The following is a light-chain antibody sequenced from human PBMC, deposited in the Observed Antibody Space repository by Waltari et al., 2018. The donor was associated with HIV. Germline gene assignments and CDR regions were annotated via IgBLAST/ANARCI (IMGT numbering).Light chain of an antibody. Sequence: IQMTQSPSSLSASVGDRLTITCRASQSIDNYLNWYQQKPGKAPNLLIFAASSLQSGVPSRFRGSGSGTDFTLTISSLHPEDFATYSCQQSYITPWTYGQGTKVDI. CDR2: AAS. V-gene: IGKV1-39*01. CDR3: QQSYITPWT. CDR1: QSIDNY. J-gene: IGKJ1*01.